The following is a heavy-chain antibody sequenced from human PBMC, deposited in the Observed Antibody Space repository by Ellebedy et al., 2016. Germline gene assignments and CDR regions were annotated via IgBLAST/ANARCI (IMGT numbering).Heavy chain of an antibody. V-gene: IGHV3-21*06. CDR3: TRDGSEWSRDY. CDR1: GFTFSISG. CDR2: IVSSGREA. D-gene: IGHD3-3*01. J-gene: IGHJ4*02. Sequence: GESLKISXAASGFTFSISGMTWVRQRPGKGLEWVATIVSSGREAYYADPLKGRFTISRDNAMNSVYLQMNSLSVEDTAVYYCTRDGSEWSRDYWGQGTLVTVSS.